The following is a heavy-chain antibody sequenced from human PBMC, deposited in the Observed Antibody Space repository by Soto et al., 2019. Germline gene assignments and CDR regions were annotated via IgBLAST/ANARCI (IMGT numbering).Heavy chain of an antibody. CDR1: GGSISSYY. D-gene: IGHD5-18*01. CDR3: ARLVWSYGTWFDP. CDR2: IYYSGST. V-gene: IGHV4-59*08. J-gene: IGHJ5*02. Sequence: PSETLSLTCTVSGGSISSYYWSWIRQPPGKGLEWIGYIYYSGSTNYNPSLKSRATISVDTSKNQFSLKLSSVTAADTAVYYCARLVWSYGTWFDPWGQGTLVTVSS.